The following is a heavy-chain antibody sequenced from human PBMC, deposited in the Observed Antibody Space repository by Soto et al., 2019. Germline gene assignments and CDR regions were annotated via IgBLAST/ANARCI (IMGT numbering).Heavy chain of an antibody. V-gene: IGHV1-3*01. CDR2: INAGNGNT. CDR1: GYTFTSYA. Sequence: CKASGYTFTSYAMHWVRQAPGQRLEWMGWINAGNGNTKYSQKFQGRVTITRDTSASTAYMELSSLRSEDTAVYYCASAYCGGDCSNYYYGMDVWGQGTTVTVS. J-gene: IGHJ6*02. D-gene: IGHD2-21*02. CDR3: ASAYCGGDCSNYYYGMDV.